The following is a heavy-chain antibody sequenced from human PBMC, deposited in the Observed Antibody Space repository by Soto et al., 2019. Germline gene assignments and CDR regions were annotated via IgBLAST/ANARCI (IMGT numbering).Heavy chain of an antibody. CDR2: IYYSGST. J-gene: IGHJ5*02. CDR1: GGSVSSGSYY. V-gene: IGHV4-61*01. D-gene: IGHD1-7*01. Sequence: QVQLQESGPGLVKPSETLSLTCTVSGGSVSSGSYYWSWIRQPPGKGLEWIGYIYYSGSTNYNPSLKSRVTISVDTSKNQFSLKMSSVTAADTAVYYCASEQITGTNREVGFDPWGQGTLVTVSS. CDR3: ASEQITGTNREVGFDP.